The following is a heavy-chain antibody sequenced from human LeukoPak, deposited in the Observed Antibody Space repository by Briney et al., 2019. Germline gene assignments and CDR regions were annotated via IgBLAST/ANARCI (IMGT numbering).Heavy chain of an antibody. J-gene: IGHJ4*02. Sequence: GESLKISCAASGLTFSDYYMTWIRQAPGKGLEWVSSISGTGTTIYSADSVRGRFTVSRDNARNSLFLHMNSLRAEDTAVYYCAVQITMIVVVPYFDYWGQGTLVTVSS. CDR1: GLTFSDYY. CDR3: AVQITMIVVVPYFDY. D-gene: IGHD3-22*01. V-gene: IGHV3-11*04. CDR2: ISGTGTTI.